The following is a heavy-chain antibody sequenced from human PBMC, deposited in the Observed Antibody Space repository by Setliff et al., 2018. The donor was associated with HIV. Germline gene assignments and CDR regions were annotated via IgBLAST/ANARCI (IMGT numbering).Heavy chain of an antibody. CDR2: IYYSGST. J-gene: IGHJ3*02. D-gene: IGHD1-26*01. CDR1: GGSISSSSYY. Sequence: SETLSLTCTVSGGSISSSSYYWGWIRQPPGKGLEWIGSIYYSGSTYYNPSLKSRVTMSVDTSKNQFSLKLSSVTAADTAVYYCARNTDVDSVYRPFHIWGQGTMVTVSS. CDR3: ARNTDVDSVYRPFHI. V-gene: IGHV4-39*01.